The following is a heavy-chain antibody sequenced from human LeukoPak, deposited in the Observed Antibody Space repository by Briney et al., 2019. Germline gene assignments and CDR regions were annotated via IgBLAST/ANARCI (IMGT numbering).Heavy chain of an antibody. CDR1: GFTFDDYA. CDR3: AKGHINTGDVFYFDH. D-gene: IGHD2-8*02. J-gene: IGHJ4*02. Sequence: GSLRLSCAASGFTFDDYAMHWVLQAPGKGLEWVCLISWDGGSTYYADSVKGRFTISRDNSKNSLYLQMNSLRAEDTALYYCAKGHINTGDVFYFDHWGRGTQVTVSS. CDR2: ISWDGGST. V-gene: IGHV3-43D*03.